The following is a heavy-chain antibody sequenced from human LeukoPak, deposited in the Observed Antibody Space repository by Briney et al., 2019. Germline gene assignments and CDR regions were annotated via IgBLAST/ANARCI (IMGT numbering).Heavy chain of an antibody. V-gene: IGHV4-59*01. Sequence: TSETLSLTCTVSGGSISSYHWSWIRQPPGKGLEWIGYIYYSGSTNYNPSLKSRVTISVDTSKNQFSLKLSSVTAADTAVYYCAREGGGSGYYFDYWGQGTLVTVSS. CDR3: AREGGGSGYYFDY. D-gene: IGHD3-10*01. CDR1: GGSISSYH. CDR2: IYYSGST. J-gene: IGHJ4*02.